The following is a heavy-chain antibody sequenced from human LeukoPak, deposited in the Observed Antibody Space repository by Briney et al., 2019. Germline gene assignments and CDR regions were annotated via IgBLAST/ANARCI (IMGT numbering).Heavy chain of an antibody. Sequence: ASVKVSCKASGYTFTSYGISWVRQAPGQGLEWMGWISAYNGNTNYAQKLQGRVTMTTDTSTSTAYMELRSLRSDDTAVYYCARDLDDYNTQPPVFQYWGQGTLVTVSS. CDR2: ISAYNGNT. V-gene: IGHV1-18*01. CDR1: GYTFTSYG. J-gene: IGHJ1*01. D-gene: IGHD5-24*01. CDR3: ARDLDDYNTQPPVFQY.